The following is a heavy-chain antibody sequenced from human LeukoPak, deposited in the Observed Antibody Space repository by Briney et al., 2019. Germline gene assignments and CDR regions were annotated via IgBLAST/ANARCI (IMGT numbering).Heavy chain of an antibody. CDR3: ANGLDYVWGSYRPFDY. Sequence: GGSLRLSCIASGFTFDSYWMTWVRQAPGKGLEWVSSISGSGGSTYYADSVKGRFTISRDNSKNTLYLQMNSLRAEDTAVYYCANGLDYVWGSYRPFDYWGQGTLVTVSS. J-gene: IGHJ4*02. V-gene: IGHV3-23*01. CDR1: GFTFDSYW. D-gene: IGHD3-16*02. CDR2: ISGSGGST.